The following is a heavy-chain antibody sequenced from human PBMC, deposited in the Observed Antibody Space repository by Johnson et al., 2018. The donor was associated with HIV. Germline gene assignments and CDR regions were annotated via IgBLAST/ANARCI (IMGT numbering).Heavy chain of an antibody. D-gene: IGHD1-26*01. CDR3: ARDSPPWGARGDI. V-gene: IGHV3-11*01. J-gene: IGHJ3*02. CDR1: GFIVGTKY. CDR2: ISGSGSTI. Sequence: QVQLVESGGGLVQSGGSLRLACVASGFIVGTKYMSWVRQAPGKGLEWVSYISGSGSTIYYADSVKGRFTISRDNAKNTLYLQMNSLRAEDTAVYYCARDSPPWGARGDIWGQGTMVTVSS.